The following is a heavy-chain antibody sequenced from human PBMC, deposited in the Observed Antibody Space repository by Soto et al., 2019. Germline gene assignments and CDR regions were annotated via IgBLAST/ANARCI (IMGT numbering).Heavy chain of an antibody. V-gene: IGHV3-23*01. CDR3: AKHLTTTDTDFDY. CDR2: ITGRGDTK. CDR1: GITFTDYA. D-gene: IGHD1-1*01. Sequence: GGSLRLSCAASGITFTDYAMGWVRQAPGKGLEWVSDITGRGDTKFYADAVRGRFTTSRDNSNNTLYLQMISLRAEDTAVYYCAKHLTTTDTDFDYWGQGTLVTVSS. J-gene: IGHJ4*02.